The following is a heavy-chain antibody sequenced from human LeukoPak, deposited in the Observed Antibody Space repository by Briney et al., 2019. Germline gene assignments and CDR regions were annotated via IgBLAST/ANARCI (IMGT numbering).Heavy chain of an antibody. J-gene: IGHJ4*02. Sequence: PGGSLRLSCAASGFTFSSYAMHWVRQAPGKGLEWVADISYDGSNKYYADSVKRRFTISRDNSKNTLYLQMNSLRAEDMAVYYCARPARGQPLLLSYFDYWGQGTLVTVSS. CDR1: GFTFSSYA. D-gene: IGHD2-21*02. V-gene: IGHV3-30*04. CDR2: ISYDGSNK. CDR3: ARPARGQPLLLSYFDY.